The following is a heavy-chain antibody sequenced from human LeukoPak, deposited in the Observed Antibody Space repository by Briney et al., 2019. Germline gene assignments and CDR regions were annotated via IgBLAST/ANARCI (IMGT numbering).Heavy chain of an antibody. V-gene: IGHV1-2*02. Sequence: ASVKLSCKASGYTFTGYSMHSVRHAPGQGPEWMGWIKPNSGATHYAQTFQGRVTMTRDTSITTAYSELSTTRLKDTAREFCAREYGTSGHYAMSFDFWGQGTLVTVSS. CDR2: IKPNSGAT. CDR3: AREYGTSGHYAMSFDF. D-gene: IGHD3-22*01. J-gene: IGHJ4*02. CDR1: GYTFTGYS.